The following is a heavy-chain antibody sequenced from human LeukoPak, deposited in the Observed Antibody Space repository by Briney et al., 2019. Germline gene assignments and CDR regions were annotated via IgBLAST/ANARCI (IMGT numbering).Heavy chain of an antibody. CDR2: IYNSGST. CDR1: GGSFSGYY. J-gene: IGHJ4*02. D-gene: IGHD3-10*01. CDR3: ATRVISRRFLPYFDY. V-gene: IGHV4-31*11. Sequence: SETLSLTCEVSGGSFSGYYWSWIRQHPGKGLEWIGYIYNSGSTYYSPSLKSRVTISVDTSKNQFSLKLSSVTAADTAVYYCATRVISRRFLPYFDYWGQGTLVTVSS.